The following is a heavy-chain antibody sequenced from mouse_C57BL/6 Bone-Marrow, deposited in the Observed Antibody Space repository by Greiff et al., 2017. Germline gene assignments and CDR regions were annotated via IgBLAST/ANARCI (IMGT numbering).Heavy chain of an antibody. V-gene: IGHV1-53*01. Sequence: QVQLQQPGTELVKPGASVKLSCTASGFTFTSYWMPWVKQRPGQGLEWIGNINPSNGGTNYNEKFKSKATLTVDKSSSTAYMQLSSLTSEDSAVYYCARGAYYYGNPYYYAMDYWGQGTSVTVSS. D-gene: IGHD2-1*01. CDR3: ARGAYYYGNPYYYAMDY. J-gene: IGHJ4*01. CDR1: GFTFTSYW. CDR2: INPSNGGT.